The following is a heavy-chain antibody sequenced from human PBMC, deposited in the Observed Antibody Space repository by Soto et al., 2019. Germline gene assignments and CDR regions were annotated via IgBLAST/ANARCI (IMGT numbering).Heavy chain of an antibody. Sequence: QVQLVQSGAEVKKPGSSVKVSCKASGGTFSSYAISWVRQAPGQGLEWMGGIIPIFGTANYAQKFQGRVTITADESKSTAYMEMSSLRSEDTAVYYCVRDIAVAGTKYYYYGMDVWGQGTTVTVSS. CDR3: VRDIAVAGTKYYYYGMDV. V-gene: IGHV1-69*01. D-gene: IGHD6-19*01. J-gene: IGHJ6*02. CDR1: GGTFSSYA. CDR2: IIPIFGTA.